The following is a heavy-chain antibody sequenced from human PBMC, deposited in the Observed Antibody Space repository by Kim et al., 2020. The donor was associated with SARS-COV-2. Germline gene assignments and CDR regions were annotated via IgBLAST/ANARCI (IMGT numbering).Heavy chain of an antibody. CDR2: IRSKAYGGTT. Sequence: GGSLRLSCTASGFTFGDYAMSWFRQAPGKGLEWVGFIRSKAYGGTTEYAASVKGRFTISRDDSKSIAYLQMNSLKTEDTAVYYCTGSSSFFLWGDDYWGQGTLVTVSS. CDR3: TGSSSFFLWGDDY. V-gene: IGHV3-49*03. J-gene: IGHJ4*02. D-gene: IGHD6-6*01. CDR1: GFTFGDYA.